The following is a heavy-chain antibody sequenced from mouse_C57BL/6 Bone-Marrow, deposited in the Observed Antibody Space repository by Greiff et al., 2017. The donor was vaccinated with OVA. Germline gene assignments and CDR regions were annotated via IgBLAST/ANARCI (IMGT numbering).Heavy chain of an antibody. CDR3: AMGGYDEGYFDV. J-gene: IGHJ1*03. CDR2: IHPSDSDT. CDR1: GYTFTSYW. V-gene: IGHV1-74*04. Sequence: VKLQQPGAELVKPGASVKVSCKASGYTFTSYWMHWVKQRPGQGLEWIGRIHPSDSDTNYNQKLKGKATLTVDKSSSTAYMQLSSLTSEDSAVYYCAMGGYDEGYFDVWGTGTTVTVSS. D-gene: IGHD2-2*01.